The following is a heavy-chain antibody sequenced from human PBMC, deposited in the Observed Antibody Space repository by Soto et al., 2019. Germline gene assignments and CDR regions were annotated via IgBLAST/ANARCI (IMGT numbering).Heavy chain of an antibody. CDR2: ISYDGSNK. J-gene: IGHJ4*02. CDR1: GFTFSSYA. Sequence: QVQLVESGGGVVQPGRSLRLSCAASGFTFSSYAMHWVRQAPGKGQEWVAVISYDGSNKYYADSVKGRFTISRDNSKNTLYLQMNSLRAEDTAVYYCARSPDYYDSSGYYYFDYWGQGTLVTVSS. CDR3: ARSPDYYDSSGYYYFDY. V-gene: IGHV3-30-3*01. D-gene: IGHD3-22*01.